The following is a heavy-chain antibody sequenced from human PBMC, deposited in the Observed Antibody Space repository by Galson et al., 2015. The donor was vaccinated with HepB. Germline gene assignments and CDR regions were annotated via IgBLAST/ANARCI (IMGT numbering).Heavy chain of an antibody. CDR1: GFTFSSYA. D-gene: IGHD1-26*01. Sequence: SLRLSCAASGFTFSSYAMHWVRQAPGKGLEWVAVISYDGSNKYYADSVKGRFTISRDNSKNTLNLQMNSLRAEDTAVYYCARDLYIRAGGGGGSFLGYWGQGTLVTVSS. V-gene: IGHV3-30*04. J-gene: IGHJ4*02. CDR3: ARDLYIRAGGGGGSFLGY. CDR2: ISYDGSNK.